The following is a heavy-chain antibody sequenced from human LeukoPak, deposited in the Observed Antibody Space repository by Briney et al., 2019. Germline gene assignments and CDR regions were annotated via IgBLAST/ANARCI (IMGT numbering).Heavy chain of an antibody. CDR2: INHSGST. V-gene: IGHV4-34*01. CDR1: GGSFSGYY. CDR3: ARGLIPHAFDI. J-gene: IGHJ3*02. D-gene: IGHD2-21*01. Sequence: SETLSLTCAVYGGSFSGYYWGWIRQPPGKGLEWIGEINHSGSTNYNPSLKSRVTISVDTSKNQFSLKLSSVTAADTAVYYCARGLIPHAFDICGQGTMVTVSS.